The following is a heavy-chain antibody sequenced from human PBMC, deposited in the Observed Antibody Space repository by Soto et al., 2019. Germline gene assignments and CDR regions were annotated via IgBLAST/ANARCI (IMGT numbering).Heavy chain of an antibody. CDR1: GYTFTSYG. CDR3: ARGVPSTTRSWRLVKGYNWFDP. Sequence: GASVKVSCKASGYTFTSYGISWVRQAPGQGLEWMGWISAYNGNTNYAQKLQGRVTMTTDTSTSTAYMELRSLRSDDTAVYYCARGVPSTTRSWRLVKGYNWFDPWGQGTLVTVSS. V-gene: IGHV1-18*01. CDR2: ISAYNGNT. D-gene: IGHD2-2*01. J-gene: IGHJ5*02.